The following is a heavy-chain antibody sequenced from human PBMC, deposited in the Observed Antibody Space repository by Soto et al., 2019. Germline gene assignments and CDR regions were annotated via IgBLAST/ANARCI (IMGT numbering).Heavy chain of an antibody. V-gene: IGHV5-51*01. CDR3: ARLKGCSSTSCYRARYYFDY. CDR2: IYPGDSDT. D-gene: IGHD2-2*02. Sequence: PGESLKISCKGSGYSFTSYWIGWVRQMPGKGLEWMGIIYPGDSDTRYSPSFQGQVTISADKSISTAYLQWSSLKASDTAMYYCARLKGCSSTSCYRARYYFDYWGQGTLVTVSS. J-gene: IGHJ4*02. CDR1: GYSFTSYW.